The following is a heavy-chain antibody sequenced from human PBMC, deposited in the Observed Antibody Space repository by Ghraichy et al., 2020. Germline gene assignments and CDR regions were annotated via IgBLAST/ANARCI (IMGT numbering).Heavy chain of an antibody. V-gene: IGHV4-59*01. CDR2: IYYSGST. CDR1: GGSISSYY. J-gene: IGHJ3*02. Sequence: SETLSLTCTVSGGSISSYYWSWIRQPPGKGLEWIGYIYYSGSTNYNPSLKSRVTISVDTSKNQFSLKLSSVTAADTAVYYCARGGGIVATIWFDIWGQGTMVTVSS. CDR3: ARGGGIVATIWFDI. D-gene: IGHD5-12*01.